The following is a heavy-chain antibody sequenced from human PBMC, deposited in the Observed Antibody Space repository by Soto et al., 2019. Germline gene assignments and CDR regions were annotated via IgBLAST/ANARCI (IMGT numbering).Heavy chain of an antibody. CDR2: INPNSGGT. V-gene: IGHV1-2*04. J-gene: IGHJ4*02. D-gene: IGHD2-2*01. Sequence: ASVKVSCKASGYTFTGYYMHWVRQAPGQGLEWMGWINPNSGGTNYAQKFQGWVTMTRDTSISTAYMELSRLRSDDTAVYYCARVRRDIVVVPAALDARVRGYYFDYWGQGTLVTVS. CDR3: ARVRRDIVVVPAALDARVRGYYFDY. CDR1: GYTFTGYY.